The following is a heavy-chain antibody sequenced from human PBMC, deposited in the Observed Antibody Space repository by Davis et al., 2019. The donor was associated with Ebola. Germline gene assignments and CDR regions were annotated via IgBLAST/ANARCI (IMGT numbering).Heavy chain of an antibody. CDR3: ARGLYYYDSSGYFAY. V-gene: IGHV4-39*07. D-gene: IGHD3-22*01. Sequence: SETLSLTCTVSGGSISSSSYYWGWIRQPPGKGLEWIGSIYYSGSTNYNPSLKSRVTISVDTSKNQFSLKLSSVTAADTAVYYCARGLYYYDSSGYFAYWGQGTLVTVSS. J-gene: IGHJ4*02. CDR1: GGSISSSSYY. CDR2: IYYSGST.